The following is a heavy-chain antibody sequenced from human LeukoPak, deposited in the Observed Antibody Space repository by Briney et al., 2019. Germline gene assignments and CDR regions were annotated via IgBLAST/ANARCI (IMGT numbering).Heavy chain of an antibody. Sequence: GGSLRLSCAASGFTFSSYGMHWVRQAPGKGLEWVAFIRYDGSNKYYADSVKGRFTISRDNSKNTLYLQMNSLRAEDTAVYYCAKDAVWQPYCSSTSCYPGGAFDIWGQGTMVTVSS. CDR2: IRYDGSNK. D-gene: IGHD2-2*01. CDR1: GFTFSSYG. V-gene: IGHV3-30*02. CDR3: AKDAVWQPYCSSTSCYPGGAFDI. J-gene: IGHJ3*02.